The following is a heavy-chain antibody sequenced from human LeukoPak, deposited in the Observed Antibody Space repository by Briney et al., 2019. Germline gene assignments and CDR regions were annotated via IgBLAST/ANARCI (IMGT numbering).Heavy chain of an antibody. CDR3: ARDGDSSGYYYFGNDY. V-gene: IGHV1-46*01. CDR1: GYTFTSYY. D-gene: IGHD3-22*01. J-gene: IGHJ4*02. Sequence: ASVKVSRKASGYTFTSYYMHWVRQAPGQGLEWMGIINPSGGSTSYAQKFQGRVTMTRDTSTSTVYMELSSLRSEDTAVYYCARDGDSSGYYYFGNDYWGQGTLVTVSS. CDR2: INPSGGST.